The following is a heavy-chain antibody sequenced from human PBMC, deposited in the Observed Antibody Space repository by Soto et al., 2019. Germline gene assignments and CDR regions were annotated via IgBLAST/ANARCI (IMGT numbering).Heavy chain of an antibody. CDR3: AKDGNPIPYLTGYYRLGWFDP. V-gene: IGHV3-53*01. D-gene: IGHD3-9*01. J-gene: IGHJ5*02. CDR1: GLTVSGKKY. CDR2: LYDVDGS. Sequence: DVHLVESGGGLIQPGESLRLSCAAFGLTVSGKKYVAWVRQAPGKGLEWVSALYDVDGSFYADSVKGRFTTSSDSSKTTLYLQMNSLRAEDTAVYYCAKDGNPIPYLTGYYRLGWFDPWGQGTLVTVSS.